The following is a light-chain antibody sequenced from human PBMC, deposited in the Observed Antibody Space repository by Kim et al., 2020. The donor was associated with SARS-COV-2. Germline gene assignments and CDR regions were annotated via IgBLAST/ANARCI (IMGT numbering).Light chain of an antibody. CDR1: QSISKW. J-gene: IGKJ2*01. Sequence: AVGGDRVTITCRASQSISKWLAWYQQKPGKAPNLLVYKASTLESGVPSRFSGSGSGTEFTLTISSLQPDDFATYFCQQYSSGSGTTFGQGTKLEI. V-gene: IGKV1-5*03. CDR3: QQYSSGSGTT. CDR2: KAS.